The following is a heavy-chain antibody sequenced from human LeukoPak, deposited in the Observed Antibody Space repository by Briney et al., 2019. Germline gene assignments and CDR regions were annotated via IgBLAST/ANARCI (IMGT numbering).Heavy chain of an antibody. CDR2: INHSGST. CDR3: ARVRGGHSYETIDY. CDR1: GGSFSGYY. D-gene: IGHD5-18*01. Sequence: SETLSLTCAVYGGSFSGYYWSWIRQPPGKGLEWIGEINHSGSTNYNPSLKSRVTISVDTSKNQFSLKLSSVTAADTAVYYCARVRGGHSYETIDYWGQGTLVTVSS. J-gene: IGHJ4*02. V-gene: IGHV4-34*01.